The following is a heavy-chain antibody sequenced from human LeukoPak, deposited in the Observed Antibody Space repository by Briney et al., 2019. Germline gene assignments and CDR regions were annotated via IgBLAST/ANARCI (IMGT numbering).Heavy chain of an antibody. CDR3: ARDHSVDTAMDYNWFDP. V-gene: IGHV1-24*01. CDR1: GYTLTELS. J-gene: IGHJ5*02. CDR2: FDPEDGET. D-gene: IGHD5-18*01. Sequence: GASVKVSCKVSGYTLTELSMHWVRQAPGKGLEWMGGFDPEDGETIYAQKLQGRVTMTTDTSTSTAYMELRSLRSDDTAVYYCARDHSVDTAMDYNWFDPWGQGTLVTVSS.